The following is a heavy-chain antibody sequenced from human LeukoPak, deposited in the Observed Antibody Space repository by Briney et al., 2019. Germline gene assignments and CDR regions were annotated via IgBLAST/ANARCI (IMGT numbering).Heavy chain of an antibody. CDR2: IKQDGSEK. J-gene: IGHJ3*02. Sequence: GGSLRLSCAASGFTFNSNGMHWVRQAPGKGLEWVANIKQDGSEKYYVDSVKGRFTISRDNAKNSLYLQMNSLRAEDTAVYYCARARDGYNWGAFDIWGQGTMVTVSS. CDR3: ARARDGYNWGAFDI. D-gene: IGHD5-24*01. V-gene: IGHV3-7*01. CDR1: GFTFNSNG.